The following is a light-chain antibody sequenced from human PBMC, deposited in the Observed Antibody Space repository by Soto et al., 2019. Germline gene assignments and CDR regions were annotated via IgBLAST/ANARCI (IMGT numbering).Light chain of an antibody. Sequence: GDRVIITCRASQSISSWLAWYQQKPGKAPNLLIYKASTLKSGVPSRFSGSGSGTEFTLTIISLQPDDFATYYCQQYDNDSWTFGQGTKVEIK. CDR2: KAS. J-gene: IGKJ1*01. CDR3: QQYDNDSWT. V-gene: IGKV1-5*03. CDR1: QSISSW.